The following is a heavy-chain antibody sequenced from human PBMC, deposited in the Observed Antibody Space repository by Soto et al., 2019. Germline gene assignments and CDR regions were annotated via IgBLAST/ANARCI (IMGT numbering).Heavy chain of an antibody. CDR2: ISGSGGST. CDR3: AKERVGDTAIDGLFYY. Sequence: EVQLLESGGGLVQPGGSLRLSCAASGFTFSSYAMSWVRQAPGKGMEWVSAISGSGGSTYYADSVKGRFTISRDNSTNTLYLQMNSLRAEDTAVYYCAKERVGDTAIDGLFYYCGKATLVTVCS. J-gene: IGHJ4*02. CDR1: GFTFSSYA. D-gene: IGHD5-18*01. V-gene: IGHV3-23*01.